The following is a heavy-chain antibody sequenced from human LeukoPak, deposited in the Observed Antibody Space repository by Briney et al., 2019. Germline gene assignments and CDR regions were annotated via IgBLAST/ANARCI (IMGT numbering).Heavy chain of an antibody. Sequence: SETLSLTCAVYGGSFSGYYWSWIRQPPGKGLEWIGEIDHSGSTNYNPSLKSRVTISVDTSKNQFSLKLSSVTAADTAVYYCARSYSSSSDYWGRGALVTVSS. CDR2: IDHSGST. J-gene: IGHJ4*02. V-gene: IGHV4-34*01. D-gene: IGHD6-13*01. CDR3: ARSYSSSSDY. CDR1: GGSFSGYY.